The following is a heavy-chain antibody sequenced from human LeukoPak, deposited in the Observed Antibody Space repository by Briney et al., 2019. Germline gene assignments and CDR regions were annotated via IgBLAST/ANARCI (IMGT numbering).Heavy chain of an antibody. D-gene: IGHD5-18*01. CDR2: ISSSSSYI. CDR3: ARRDEKGYSYGYEDMEYGMDV. Sequence: PGGSLRLSCAASGFTFSSYSMNWVRQAPGKGLEWVSSISSSSSYIYYADSVKGRFTISRDNAKNSLYLQMNSLRAEDTAVYYCARRDEKGYSYGYEDMEYGMDVWGQGTTVTVSS. J-gene: IGHJ6*02. V-gene: IGHV3-21*01. CDR1: GFTFSSYS.